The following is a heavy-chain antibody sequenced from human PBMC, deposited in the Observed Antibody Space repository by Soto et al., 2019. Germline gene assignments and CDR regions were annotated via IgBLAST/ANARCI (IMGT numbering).Heavy chain of an antibody. D-gene: IGHD3-22*01. CDR3: ATDDKVLQDSYDSSGYPN. V-gene: IGHV1-24*01. Sequence: GASVKVSCKVSGYTLTELSMHWVRQAPGKGLEWMGGFDPEDGETIYAQKFQGRVTMTEDTSTDTAYMELSSLRSEDTAVYYCATDDKVLQDSYDSSGYPNWGQGTLVTVSS. CDR2: FDPEDGET. CDR1: GYTLTELS. J-gene: IGHJ4*02.